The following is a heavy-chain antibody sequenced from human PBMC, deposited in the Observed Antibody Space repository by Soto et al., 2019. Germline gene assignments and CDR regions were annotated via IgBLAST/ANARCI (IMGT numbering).Heavy chain of an antibody. V-gene: IGHV1-24*01. D-gene: IGHD2-15*01. CDR3: APDLNSMVAGEYYLYY. CDR2: FDPEAREI. Sequence: QLQLRQSGAEVKKPGASLKVSCKVSGYTLSELSMHWVRQAAGKGLEWMGGFDPEAREIVYGQNFQGRVTMTEDRSTDTAYLELSSLTSEDTAVYYCAPDLNSMVAGEYYLYYWGQGTAVTVSS. J-gene: IGHJ4*02. CDR1: GYTLSELS.